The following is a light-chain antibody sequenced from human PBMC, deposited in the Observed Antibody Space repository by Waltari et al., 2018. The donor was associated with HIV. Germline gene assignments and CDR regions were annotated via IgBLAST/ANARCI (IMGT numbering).Light chain of an antibody. V-gene: IGLV3-1*01. J-gene: IGLJ2*01. CDR2: QDD. CDR3: QTWDSSTVL. Sequence: SFELTQPPSVSVSPGQTASIPCSGDNLGHKYTCWYQQKPGQSPVLVIYQDDKRPSGIPERFSGSNSGNTAALTISGTQALDEADYFCQTWDSSTVLFGGGTKLTVL. CDR1: NLGHKY.